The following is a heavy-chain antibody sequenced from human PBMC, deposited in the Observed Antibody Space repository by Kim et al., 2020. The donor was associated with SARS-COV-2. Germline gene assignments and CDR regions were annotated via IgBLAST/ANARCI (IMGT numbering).Heavy chain of an antibody. Sequence: GGSLRLSCAASGFSVSSNYMSWVRQAPGKGLEWVSVIYSGGSTYYADSVKGRFTISRDNSKNTVYLQMNSLRAEDTAVYYCTRGEIKTTVTTKAFDYWGQGTLVTVSS. CDR1: GFSVSSNY. V-gene: IGHV3-53*01. CDR3: TRGEIKTTVTTKAFDY. CDR2: IYSGGST. J-gene: IGHJ4*02. D-gene: IGHD4-17*01.